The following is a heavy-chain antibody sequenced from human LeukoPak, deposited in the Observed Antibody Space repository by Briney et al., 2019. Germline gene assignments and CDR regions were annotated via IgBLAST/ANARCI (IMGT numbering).Heavy chain of an antibody. Sequence: PGGSLRLSCAASGFTVSSNYMSWVRQAPGKGLEWVSVIYSGGSTYYADSVKGRFTISRDNSKNTLYLQMNSLRAEDTAVYYCARGIAAVTYYFDYWGQGTLVTVSS. CDR2: IYSGGST. CDR3: ARGIAAVTYYFDY. D-gene: IGHD6-13*01. CDR1: GFTVSSNY. V-gene: IGHV3-53*01. J-gene: IGHJ4*02.